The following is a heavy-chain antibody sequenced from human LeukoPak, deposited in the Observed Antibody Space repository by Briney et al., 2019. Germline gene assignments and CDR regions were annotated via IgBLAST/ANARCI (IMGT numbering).Heavy chain of an antibody. V-gene: IGHV4-4*02. CDR3: AGKTGNYRSFDY. CDR1: CGSFSNPNW. CDR2: TTHSGST. Sequence: SESLSLTCAVSCGSFSNPNWRTWVRQPPGKGLEWIGDTTHSGSTNYNPSLKSRVTISVDQPKNQFSLKLSSVTPPDTSVYYCAGKTGNYRSFDYWGQGTLVTVSS. J-gene: IGHJ4*02. D-gene: IGHD1-7*01.